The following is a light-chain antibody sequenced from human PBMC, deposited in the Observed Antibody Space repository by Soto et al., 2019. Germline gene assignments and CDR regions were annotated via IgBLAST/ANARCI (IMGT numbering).Light chain of an antibody. CDR1: QSTSSY. CDR3: QQSYIIPCT. Sequence: DIQMTQSPYSLSASVGDRVPITCRSTQSTSSYLNWYQQKPGKAPKLLIFAASSLQSGVPSRFSGSGSGTDFTLAISSLQPEDCATYFCQQSYIIPCTFVGGTKLDI. J-gene: IGKJ2*02. CDR2: AAS. V-gene: IGKV1-39*01.